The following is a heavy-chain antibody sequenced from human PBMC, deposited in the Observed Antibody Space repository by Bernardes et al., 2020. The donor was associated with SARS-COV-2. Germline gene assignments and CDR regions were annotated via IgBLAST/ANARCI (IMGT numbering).Heavy chain of an antibody. V-gene: IGHV1-2*06. J-gene: IGHJ4*02. Sequence: ASVKVSCKTSGYTFTGYYMHWVRQAPGQVLEWMGRINPNSGGTNYAQKFQGRVTMTRDTSISTAYMELSRLRSDDTAVYYCARAAAAPTLSAYFDYWGQGTLVTVSS. D-gene: IGHD6-13*01. CDR3: ARAAAAPTLSAYFDY. CDR1: GYTFTGYY. CDR2: INPNSGGT.